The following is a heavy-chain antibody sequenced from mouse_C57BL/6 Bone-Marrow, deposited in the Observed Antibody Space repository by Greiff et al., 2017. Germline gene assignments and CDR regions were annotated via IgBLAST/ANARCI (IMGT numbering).Heavy chain of an antibody. CDR1: GFTFSSYA. CDR3: TRYICGRSTWYFDV. CDR2: ISSGGDYI. D-gene: IGHD1-1*01. Sequence: EVKLMESGEGLVKPGGSLKLSCAASGFTFSSYAMSWVRQTPEKRLEWVAYISSGGDYIYYADTVKGRFTLSRDNARNTLYLQMSSLKSEDTAMYYCTRYICGRSTWYFDVWGTETPVTVSS. J-gene: IGHJ1*03. V-gene: IGHV5-9-1*02.